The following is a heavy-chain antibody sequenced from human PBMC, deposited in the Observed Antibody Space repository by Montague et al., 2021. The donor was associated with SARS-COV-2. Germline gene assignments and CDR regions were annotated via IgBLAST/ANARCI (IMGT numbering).Heavy chain of an antibody. J-gene: IGHJ5*02. CDR1: EFSLINYW. Sequence: SLRLSCAASEFSLINYWMAWVRQTPGKGPEWVASIKQDGNEKYYVDSVKGRFTIFRDNAGNSMSREMNSLTGQDTAVYYCVRAPGARWFDTWGQGTLVTVAS. CDR2: IKQDGNEK. D-gene: IGHD4/OR15-4a*01. CDR3: VRAPGARWFDT. V-gene: IGHV3-7*03.